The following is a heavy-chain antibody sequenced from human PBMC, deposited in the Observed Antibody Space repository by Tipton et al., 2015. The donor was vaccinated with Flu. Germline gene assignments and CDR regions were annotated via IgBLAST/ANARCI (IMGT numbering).Heavy chain of an antibody. CDR3: ARLYSSSPTVDY. CDR1: GGSISSYY. J-gene: IGHJ4*02. D-gene: IGHD6-13*01. Sequence: TLSLTCTVSGGSISSYYWSWTRQPPGKGLEWIGYIYYSGSTNYNPSLKSRVTISVDTSKNQFSLKLSSVTAADTAVYYCARLYSSSPTVDYWGQGTLVTVSS. V-gene: IGHV4-59*01. CDR2: IYYSGST.